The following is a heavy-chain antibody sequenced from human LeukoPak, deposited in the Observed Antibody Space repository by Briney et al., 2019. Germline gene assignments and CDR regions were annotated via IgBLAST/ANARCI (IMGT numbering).Heavy chain of an antibody. D-gene: IGHD3-3*01. CDR3: ATEWSAGF. V-gene: IGHV3-30*03. CDR1: GFTPSGFG. CDR2: ISDDGSNK. J-gene: IGHJ4*02. Sequence: GRSLRPSCAPSGFTPSGFGVHWVRQAPGKGLEWAALISDDGSNKYYADSLKGRFTISRDNSKNTLYLQVNSLRAEDTAVYYCATEWSAGFWGQGSLVTVSS.